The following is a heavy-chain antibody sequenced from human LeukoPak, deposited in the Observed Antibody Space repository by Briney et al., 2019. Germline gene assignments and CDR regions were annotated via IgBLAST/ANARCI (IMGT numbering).Heavy chain of an antibody. D-gene: IGHD6-13*01. Sequence: PGGSLRLSCTASGFTFGDYAMNWVRQTPGKGLEWVGFIRSKTYGGTTEYAASVKGRFTISRDDSKNIAYLQMNSLKTEDTAVFYCTTYSSSWFYWGQGTLVTVSS. CDR3: TTYSSSWFY. V-gene: IGHV3-49*04. CDR1: GFTFGDYA. CDR2: IRSKTYGGTT. J-gene: IGHJ4*02.